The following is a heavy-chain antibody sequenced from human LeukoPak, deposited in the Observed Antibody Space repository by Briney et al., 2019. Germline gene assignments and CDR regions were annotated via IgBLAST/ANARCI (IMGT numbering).Heavy chain of an antibody. CDR3: ARLTSLDRSSTSCSLDYFDY. Sequence: GESLKISCKGSGYSFTSYWIGWVRQMPGKGLEWMGIIYPGDSDTRYSPSFQGQVTISADKSISTAYLQWSSLKASDTAMYYCARLTSLDRSSTSCSLDYFDYWGQGTLVTVSS. J-gene: IGHJ4*02. CDR1: GYSFTSYW. V-gene: IGHV5-51*01. CDR2: IYPGDSDT. D-gene: IGHD2-2*01.